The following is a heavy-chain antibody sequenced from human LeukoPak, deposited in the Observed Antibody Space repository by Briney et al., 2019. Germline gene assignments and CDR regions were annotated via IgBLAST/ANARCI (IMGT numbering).Heavy chain of an antibody. Sequence: SETLSLTCAVSGYSISSGYYWGWIRQPPGKGLEWIGSIYHSGSTYYNPSLKSRVTISVDTSKNQVSLKLSSVTAADTAVYYCARHRSYYYDSSGYYAIDYWGQGTLVTVSS. CDR3: ARHRSYYYDSSGYYAIDY. CDR2: IYHSGST. D-gene: IGHD3-22*01. CDR1: GYSISSGYY. J-gene: IGHJ4*02. V-gene: IGHV4-38-2*01.